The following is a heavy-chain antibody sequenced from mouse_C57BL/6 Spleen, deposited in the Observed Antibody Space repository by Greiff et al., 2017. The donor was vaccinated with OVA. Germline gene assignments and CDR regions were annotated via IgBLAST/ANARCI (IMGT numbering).Heavy chain of an antibody. J-gene: IGHJ2*01. CDR1: GFSLTSYG. Sequence: VKVVESGPGLVQPSQSLSITCTVSGFSLTSYGVHWVRQSPGKGLEWLGGIWSGGSTDYNAAFISRLSIRTDNSKRQVFFKMNSLQADDTAIYYCARKRSLGYFDYWGQGTTLTVSS. CDR3: ARKRSLGYFDY. CDR2: IWSGGST. V-gene: IGHV2-2*01.